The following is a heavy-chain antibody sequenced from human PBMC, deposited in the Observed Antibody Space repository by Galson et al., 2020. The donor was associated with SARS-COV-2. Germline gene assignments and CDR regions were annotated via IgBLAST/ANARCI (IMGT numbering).Heavy chain of an antibody. V-gene: IGHV1-69*13. Sequence: SVKVSCKASGGTFSSYAISWVRQAPGQGLEWRGGIIPIFGTANYAQKFQGRVTITADESTSTAYMELSSLRSEDTAVYYCATRRGGYSYGYGDYYGMDVWGQGTTVTVSS. CDR3: ATRRGGYSYGYGDYYGMDV. CDR2: IIPIFGTA. J-gene: IGHJ6*02. CDR1: GGTFSSYA. D-gene: IGHD5-18*01.